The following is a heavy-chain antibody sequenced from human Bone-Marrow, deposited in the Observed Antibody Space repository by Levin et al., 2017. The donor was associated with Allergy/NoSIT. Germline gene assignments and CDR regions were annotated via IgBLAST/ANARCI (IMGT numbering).Heavy chain of an antibody. CDR1: EFTVSNNY. D-gene: IGHD6-19*01. V-gene: IGHV3-53*01. Sequence: GESLKISCAASEFTVSNNYMTWVRQAPGKGLEWVSVIYSGGSTRYEDSVRGRFTISRDNSKNTLYLQMNSLRAEDTAVYYSATVAGAPRYWGQGTLVTVSS. CDR3: ATVAGAPRY. CDR2: IYSGGST. J-gene: IGHJ4*02.